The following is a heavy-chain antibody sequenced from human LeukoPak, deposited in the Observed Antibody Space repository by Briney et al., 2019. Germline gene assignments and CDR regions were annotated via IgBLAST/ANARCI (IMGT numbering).Heavy chain of an antibody. CDR2: IRYDGSNK. Sequence: PGGSLRLSCAASGFTFSSYGMHWVRQAPGKGLEWVAFIRYDGSNKYYADSVKGRFTISRDNSKNTLYLQMNSLRAEDTAVYYCAKARHLHTMIVVVMDYWGQGTLVTVSS. D-gene: IGHD3-22*01. CDR3: AKARHLHTMIVVVMDY. CDR1: GFTFSSYG. J-gene: IGHJ4*02. V-gene: IGHV3-30*02.